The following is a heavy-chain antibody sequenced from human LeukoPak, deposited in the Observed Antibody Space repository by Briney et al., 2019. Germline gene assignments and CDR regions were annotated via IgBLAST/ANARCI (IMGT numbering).Heavy chain of an antibody. CDR3: ARDGLDGYNYFDF. D-gene: IGHD5-24*01. CDR1: GFTFSDYY. J-gene: IGHJ4*02. CDR2: ISSSGNKT. V-gene: IGHV3-11*01. Sequence: PGGSLRLSCAPAGFTFSDYYMSWIRQAPGKGLEWVSYISSSGNKTYYADSVKGRFTISRDNVKNSLYLQITSLRAEDTAVYYCARDGLDGYNYFDFWGQGTLVTVSS.